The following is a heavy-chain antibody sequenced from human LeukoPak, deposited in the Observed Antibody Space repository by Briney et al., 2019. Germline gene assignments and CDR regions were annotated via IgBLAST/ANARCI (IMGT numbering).Heavy chain of an antibody. CDR2: FCSSCLTI. CDR1: GFAFSNYE. CDR3: ARDRYGYGPAPFDF. Sequence: PGGALRLSCATSGFAFSNYEFNWVRQAPGKGLEWISYFCSSCLTIYYTDSVKGRFTISRDNAKNSLYLQMISLRVEDTAVYYCARDRYGYGPAPFDFWGQGTLVTVSS. D-gene: IGHD5-18*01. J-gene: IGHJ4*02. V-gene: IGHV3-48*03.